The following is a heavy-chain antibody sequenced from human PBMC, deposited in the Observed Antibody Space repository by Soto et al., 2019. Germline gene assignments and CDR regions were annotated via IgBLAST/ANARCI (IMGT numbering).Heavy chain of an antibody. CDR2: IIPILGIA. V-gene: IGHV1-69*02. CDR3: ARSVSVATIDNFDY. Sequence: ASLKVSCKASGVTFSSYTISGVRQSSGQGLEWMGRIIPILGIANYAQKFQGRVTITADKSTSTAYMELSSLRSEDTAVYYCARSVSVATIDNFDYWGQGTLVTVSS. J-gene: IGHJ4*02. D-gene: IGHD5-12*01. CDR1: GVTFSSYT.